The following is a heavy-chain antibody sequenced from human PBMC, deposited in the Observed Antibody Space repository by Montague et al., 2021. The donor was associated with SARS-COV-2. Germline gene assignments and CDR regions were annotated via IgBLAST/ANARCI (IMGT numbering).Heavy chain of an antibody. V-gene: IGHV4-59*01. Sequence: SETLSLTCSFSGGSIRSYYWSWIRLPPGKPLEQLGYIYYTGETTHNPSLKSRVTISVDTSRSQFSLRLTSVTAADTAVYFCARFWSGYVDKWSQGTLVTVSS. CDR1: GGSIRSYY. J-gene: IGHJ4*02. CDR3: ARFWSGYVDK. D-gene: IGHD3-3*01. CDR2: IYYTGET.